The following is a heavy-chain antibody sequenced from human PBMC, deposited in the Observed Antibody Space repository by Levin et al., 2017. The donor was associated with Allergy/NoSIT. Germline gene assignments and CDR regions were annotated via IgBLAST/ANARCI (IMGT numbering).Heavy chain of an antibody. CDR3: ARDTSMHLYSIDY. J-gene: IGHJ4*02. D-gene: IGHD6-13*01. Sequence: GESLKISCKASGYTFTTYGISWVRQGPGQGLEWMAWISTYNGNTNYAQKFQGRVTVTTDTSTSTAYMELRSLRSDDTAVYYCARDTSMHLYSIDYWGQGTLVTVSS. V-gene: IGHV1-18*01. CDR2: ISTYNGNT. CDR1: GYTFTTYG.